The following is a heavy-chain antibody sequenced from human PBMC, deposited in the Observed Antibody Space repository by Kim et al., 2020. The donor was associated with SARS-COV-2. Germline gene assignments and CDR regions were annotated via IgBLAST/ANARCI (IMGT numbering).Heavy chain of an antibody. V-gene: IGHV4-34*01. CDR3: ARGRGSRIQVWLFDY. CDR1: GGSFSGDY. J-gene: IGHJ4*02. Sequence: SETLSLTCAVYGGSFSGDYWSWIRQPPGKGLEWIGEIDHSGSTKYNPSLKNRVTISLDTSKNQFSLNLSSLTAADTAVYYCARGRGSRIQVWLFDYWGQGTLVTVSS. CDR2: IDHSGST. D-gene: IGHD5-18*01.